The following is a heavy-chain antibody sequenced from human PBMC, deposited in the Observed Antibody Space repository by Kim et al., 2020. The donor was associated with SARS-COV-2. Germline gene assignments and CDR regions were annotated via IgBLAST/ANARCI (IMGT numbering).Heavy chain of an antibody. V-gene: IGHV4-4*07. D-gene: IGHD1-26*01. Sequence: TINYNPSLKSRVTMSEDTSKNQFSLKLTSVTAADTAVYYCARGGQWEPLDSWGQGTLVTVSS. CDR2: TI. CDR3: ARGGQWEPLDS. J-gene: IGHJ4*02.